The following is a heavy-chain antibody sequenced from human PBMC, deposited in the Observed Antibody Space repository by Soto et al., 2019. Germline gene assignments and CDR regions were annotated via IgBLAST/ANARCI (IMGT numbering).Heavy chain of an antibody. J-gene: IGHJ6*02. Sequence: VQLVESGGGLVQPGGSLRLSCAASGFTFSSYAMHWVRQAPGKGLEWVAVISYDGSNKYYADSVKGRFTISRDNSKNTLYLQMNSLRAEDTAVYYCARDGIAVNGMDVWGQGTTVTVSS. D-gene: IGHD6-19*01. CDR3: ARDGIAVNGMDV. CDR2: ISYDGSNK. V-gene: IGHV3-30-3*01. CDR1: GFTFSSYA.